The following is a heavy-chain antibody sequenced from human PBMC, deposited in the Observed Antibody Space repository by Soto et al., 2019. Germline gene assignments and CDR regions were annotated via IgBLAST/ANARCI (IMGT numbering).Heavy chain of an antibody. CDR1: GGSVSSGSYY. J-gene: IGHJ4*02. Sequence: SETLSLTCTVSGGSVSSGSYYWSWIRQPPGKGLEWIGYIYYSGSTNYNPSLKSRVTISMDKSKNQFSLKLNSVTAADTAVYYCASNQDFYDSSGYYYWGQGTLVTSPQ. CDR3: ASNQDFYDSSGYYY. D-gene: IGHD3-22*01. CDR2: IYYSGST. V-gene: IGHV4-61*01.